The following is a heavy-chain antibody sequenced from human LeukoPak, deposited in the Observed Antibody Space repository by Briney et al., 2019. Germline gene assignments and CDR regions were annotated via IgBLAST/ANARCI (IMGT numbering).Heavy chain of an antibody. CDR2: ISYDGSNK. CDR1: GFTFSSYG. D-gene: IGHD6-19*01. CDR3: ARVSELGIAVAGTVDY. Sequence: GGSLRLSCAASGFTFSSYGIHWVRQAPGKGLEWVAVISYDGSNKYYADSVKGRFTISRDNSKNTLYLQMNSLRAEDTAVYYCARVSELGIAVAGTVDYWGQGTLVTVSS. J-gene: IGHJ4*02. V-gene: IGHV3-30*19.